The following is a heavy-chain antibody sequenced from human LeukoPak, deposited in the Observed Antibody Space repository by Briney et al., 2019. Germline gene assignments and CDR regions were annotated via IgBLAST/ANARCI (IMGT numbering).Heavy chain of an antibody. D-gene: IGHD6-19*01. CDR3: ARDASSSGGYQRAFDI. Sequence: PSETLSLTCTVSGGSVSRSPYYWGWIRQPPGKGLEWIGNIYYSGSTYYNPSLKSRVTISVDKSKNQFSLKLSSVTAADTAVYYCARDASSSGGYQRAFDIWGQGTMVTVSS. V-gene: IGHV4-39*07. CDR1: GGSVSRSPYY. CDR2: IYYSGST. J-gene: IGHJ3*02.